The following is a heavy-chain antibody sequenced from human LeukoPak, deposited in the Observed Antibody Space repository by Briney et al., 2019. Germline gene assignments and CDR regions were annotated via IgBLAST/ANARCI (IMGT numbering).Heavy chain of an antibody. CDR3: ARDRGYDLPSPDY. V-gene: IGHV4-31*03. J-gene: IGHJ4*02. Sequence: SETLSLTCTVSGGSISSGGDYWGWIRQHPGEGLEWIGYIYYSGSTYYNPSLKSRVTISVDTSKNQFSLKLSSVTAADTAVYYCARDRGYDLPSPDYWGQGTLVTVSS. D-gene: IGHD5-12*01. CDR2: IYYSGST. CDR1: GGSISSGGDY.